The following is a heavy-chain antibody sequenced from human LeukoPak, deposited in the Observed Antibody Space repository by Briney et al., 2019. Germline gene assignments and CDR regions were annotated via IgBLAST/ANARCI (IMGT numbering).Heavy chain of an antibody. V-gene: IGHV3-30*03. CDR3: ARTREQWQVLDY. CDR2: ISHEGSQT. CDR1: GFSFGGYG. J-gene: IGHJ4*02. Sequence: GKSLRLSRAASGFSFGGYGIHWVRQAPGKGLEWVAVISHEGSQTYYADSVRGRFTISRDNSKNMVYLQMNSLRAEDTAVYYCARTREQWQVLDYWGQGTLVTVSS. D-gene: IGHD6-19*01.